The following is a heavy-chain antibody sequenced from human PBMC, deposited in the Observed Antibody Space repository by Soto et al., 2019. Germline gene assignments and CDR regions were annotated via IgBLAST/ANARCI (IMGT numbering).Heavy chain of an antibody. J-gene: IGHJ3*02. D-gene: IGHD1-26*01. V-gene: IGHV1-58*01. Sequence: ASVTVSCTASGFTFTSSAVQWVRQARGQRLEWIGWIVVGSGNTNYAQKFQERVTITRDMSTSTAYMELSSPRSEDTAVYYCAADSWYSGSWRVAFDIWGQGTMVTVSS. CDR2: IVVGSGNT. CDR1: GFTFTSSA. CDR3: AADSWYSGSWRVAFDI.